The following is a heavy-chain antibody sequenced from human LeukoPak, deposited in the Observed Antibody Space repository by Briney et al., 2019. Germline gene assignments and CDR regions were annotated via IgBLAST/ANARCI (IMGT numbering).Heavy chain of an antibody. Sequence: PSETLSLTCPVSGRSIGSSSYYWGWILQPPGNGLEWTGSIYYIGSTYYNPSLESRVTISVDTSKNQISLKLSSVTAADTAVYYCARDRVVPAARVYYGMDVWGQGTTVTVSS. CDR3: ARDRVVPAARVYYGMDV. V-gene: IGHV4-39*07. J-gene: IGHJ6*02. D-gene: IGHD2-2*01. CDR2: IYYIGST. CDR1: GRSIGSSSYY.